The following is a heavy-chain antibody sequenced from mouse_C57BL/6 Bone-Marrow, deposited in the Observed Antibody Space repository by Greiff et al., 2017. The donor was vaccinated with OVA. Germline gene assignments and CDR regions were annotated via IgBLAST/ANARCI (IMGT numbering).Heavy chain of an antibody. V-gene: IGHV1-66*01. CDR3: ARGGYYYFDY. Sequence: VQLQQSGPELVKPGASVKISCKASGYSFTSYYIHWVKQRPGQGLEWIGWIYPGSGNTKHNEKFKGKATLTADKSSSTAYMELRSLTSEDSAVYFCARGGYYYFDYWGQGTTLTVSS. CDR1: GYSFTSYY. J-gene: IGHJ2*01. D-gene: IGHD2-3*01. CDR2: IYPGSGNT.